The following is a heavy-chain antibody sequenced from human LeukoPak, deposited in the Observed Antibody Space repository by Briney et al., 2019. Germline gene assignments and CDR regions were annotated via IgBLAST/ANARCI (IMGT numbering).Heavy chain of an antibody. V-gene: IGHV4-30-4*01. Sequence: PSETLSLTCTVSGGSISSGDYYWSWIRQPPGKGLEWIGYIYYSGSTYYSPSLKSRVAISVDTSKNQFSLKLSSVTAADTAVYYCARETWKAPRIVGAKGSWWFDPWGQGTLVTVSS. D-gene: IGHD1-26*01. CDR2: IYYSGST. CDR1: GGSISSGDYY. J-gene: IGHJ5*02. CDR3: ARETWKAPRIVGAKGSWWFDP.